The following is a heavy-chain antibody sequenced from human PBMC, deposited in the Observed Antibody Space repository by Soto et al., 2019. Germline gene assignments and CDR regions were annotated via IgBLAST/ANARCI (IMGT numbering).Heavy chain of an antibody. D-gene: IGHD3-22*01. CDR1: GGSISSYY. Sequence: SETLSLTCTVSGGSISSYYWSWIRKPPGKGLEWIGYIYYSGSTSYNPSLKSRVTISVDTSKNQFSLKLSSVTAADTAVYYCAGYDYYDSSGYLMFDPWGQGTLVTVSS. CDR3: AGYDYYDSSGYLMFDP. CDR2: IYYSGST. V-gene: IGHV4-59*01. J-gene: IGHJ5*02.